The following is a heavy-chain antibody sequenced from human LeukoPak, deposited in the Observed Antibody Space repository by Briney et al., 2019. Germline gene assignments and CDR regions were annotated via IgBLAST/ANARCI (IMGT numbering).Heavy chain of an antibody. CDR1: GFTFSSYA. CDR3: ARDHTGYEYGSFTYHYQYMDV. J-gene: IGHJ6*03. V-gene: IGHV3-23*01. D-gene: IGHD5-12*01. Sequence: PGGSLRLSCAASGFTFSSYAMSWVRQAPGKGLEWVSAISGSGGSTYYADSVKGRFTISRDNAKNSMYLQMNSLRADDTAVYYCARDHTGYEYGSFTYHYQYMDVWGKGTTVTVSS. CDR2: ISGSGGST.